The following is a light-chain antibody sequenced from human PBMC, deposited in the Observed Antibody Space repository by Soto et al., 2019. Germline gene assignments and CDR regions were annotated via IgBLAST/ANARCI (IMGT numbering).Light chain of an antibody. Sequence: DIQMTQSPSTLSASVGDRVTITCRASQTISSWLAWYQQKPGKAPKLLIYKASTLKSGAPSRFSGSGSGTEFTLTISSLQPDDFATYYCQQYNSYPYTFGQGTKVDIK. V-gene: IGKV1-5*03. J-gene: IGKJ2*01. CDR1: QTISSW. CDR2: KAS. CDR3: QQYNSYPYT.